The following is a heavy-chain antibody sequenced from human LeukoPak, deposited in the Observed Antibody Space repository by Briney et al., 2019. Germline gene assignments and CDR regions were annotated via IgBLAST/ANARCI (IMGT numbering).Heavy chain of an antibody. CDR3: ASSTHYDILTGYQTPPDAFDI. V-gene: IGHV5-51*01. CDR1: GYSFTSYW. D-gene: IGHD3-9*01. CDR2: ICPGDSDT. J-gene: IGHJ3*02. Sequence: GESLKISCKGSGYSFTSYWIGWVRQMPGKGLEWMGIICPGDSDTRYSPSFQGRVTISADKSISTAYLQWSSLKTSDTAMYYCASSTHYDILTGYQTPPDAFDIWGQGTMVTVSS.